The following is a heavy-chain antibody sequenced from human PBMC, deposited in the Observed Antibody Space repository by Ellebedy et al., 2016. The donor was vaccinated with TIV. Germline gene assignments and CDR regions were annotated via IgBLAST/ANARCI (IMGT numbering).Heavy chain of an antibody. V-gene: IGHV3-49*04. CDR2: IRSKAYGGTT. J-gene: IGHJ6*02. D-gene: IGHD6-13*01. CDR3: TRDLTTLAAAGTGIYYYTMDV. CDR1: GFTFGDYA. Sequence: GGSLRLSXTASGFTFGDYAMSWVRQAPGKGLEWVSFIRSKAYGGTTEYAASVKGRFIISRDDSKSIAYPQMNSLKAEDTAVYYCTRDLTTLAAAGTGIYYYTMDVWGQGTTVTVSS.